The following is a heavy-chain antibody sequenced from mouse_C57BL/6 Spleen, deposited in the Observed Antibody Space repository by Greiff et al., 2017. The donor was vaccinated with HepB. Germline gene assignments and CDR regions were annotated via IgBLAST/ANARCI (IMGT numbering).Heavy chain of an antibody. V-gene: IGHV1-55*01. CDR3: ASSHYYGSSPWFDY. CDR2: IYPGSGST. D-gene: IGHD1-1*01. J-gene: IGHJ3*01. CDR1: GYTFTSYW. Sequence: VQLQQPGAELVKPGASVKMSCKASGYTFTSYWITWVKQRPGQGLEWIGDIYPGSGSTNYNEKFKSKATLTVDTSSSTAYMQRSSLTSEDSAVYDYASSHYYGSSPWFDYWGQETLVTVSA.